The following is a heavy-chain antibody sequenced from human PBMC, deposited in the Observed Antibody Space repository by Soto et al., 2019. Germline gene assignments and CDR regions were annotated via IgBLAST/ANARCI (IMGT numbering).Heavy chain of an antibody. Sequence: GGSLRLSCAASGFTFSSYSMNWVRQAPGKGLEWVSSISSSSSYIYYADSVKGRFTISRDNAKNSLYLQMNSLRAEDTAVKYXXXXXXGXXXXXXVXXXXRNYNWXDPXGQGTLVTVSS. J-gene: IGHJ5*02. CDR3: XXXXXGXXXXXXVXXXXRNYNWXDP. V-gene: IGHV3-21*03. CDR2: ISSSSSYI. CDR1: GFTFSSYS.